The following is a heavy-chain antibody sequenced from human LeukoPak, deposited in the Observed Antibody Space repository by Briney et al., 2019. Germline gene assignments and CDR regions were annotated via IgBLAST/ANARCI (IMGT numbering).Heavy chain of an antibody. V-gene: IGHV3-23*01. CDR3: VHCGGDCYPCCGMDG. J-gene: IGHJ6*02. CDR2: INGGGDST. CDR1: GFVFNNYP. Sequence: PGGSLRLSCAASGFVFNNYPVSWVRQAPGKGLEWVSVINGGGDSTYYADSVKGRFTISRDNSKNMLFLQMNSLRAEDAAVYYCVHCGGDCYPCCGMDGWGQGTTVTVSS. D-gene: IGHD2-21*02.